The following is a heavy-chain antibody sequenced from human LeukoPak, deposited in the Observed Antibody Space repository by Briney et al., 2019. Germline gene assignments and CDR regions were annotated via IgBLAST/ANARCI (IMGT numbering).Heavy chain of an antibody. V-gene: IGHV4-59*08. J-gene: IGHJ4*02. CDR2: IYYSGST. CDR1: GGSISSYY. CDR3: ARLRYSGSSYAY. Sequence: PSETLSLTCTVSGGSISSYYWSWIRQPPGKGLEWIGYIYYSGSTNYNPSLKSRVTISVDTSKNQFSLKLSSVTAADTAVYYCARLRYSGSSYAYWGQGTLVTVSS. D-gene: IGHD1-26*01.